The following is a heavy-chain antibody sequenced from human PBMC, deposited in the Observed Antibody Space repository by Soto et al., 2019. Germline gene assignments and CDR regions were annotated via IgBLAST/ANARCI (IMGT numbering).Heavy chain of an antibody. V-gene: IGHV4-59*01. CDR1: GGSIRNYD. Sequence: QVQLQESGPGLVKPSETLSLTCIVSGGSIRNYDWSWIRQPPGKGLEWIGYIYYGGSTNYNPSLKSRVTISADTSMNQFSLKVSSVTAADTAVYYCASVRRSYYYMGVWGKGTTVTVSS. CDR3: ASVRRSYYYMGV. J-gene: IGHJ6*03. CDR2: IYYGGST.